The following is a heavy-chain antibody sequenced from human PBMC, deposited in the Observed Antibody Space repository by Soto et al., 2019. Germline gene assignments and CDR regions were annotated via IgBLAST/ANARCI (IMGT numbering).Heavy chain of an antibody. Sequence: QMQLVQSGPEVKKPGTSVKLSCKASGFTFTSSAVQWVRQARGQRLEWIGWIAVGSGNTNYAQKFQERVTITRDMSTSPADMELSSLRCEDTAVYYCAAEGDYGSGGLDYWGQGTLVTVSS. CDR2: IAVGSGNT. J-gene: IGHJ4*02. CDR1: GFTFTSSA. D-gene: IGHD3-10*01. V-gene: IGHV1-58*01. CDR3: AAEGDYGSGGLDY.